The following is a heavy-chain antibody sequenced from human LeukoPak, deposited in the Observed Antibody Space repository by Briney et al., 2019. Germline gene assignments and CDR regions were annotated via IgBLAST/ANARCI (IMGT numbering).Heavy chain of an antibody. D-gene: IGHD3-3*01. CDR1: GGSFSGYY. V-gene: IGHV4-34*01. Sequence: PSETLSLTCAVYGGSFSGYYWSWIRQPPGKGLEWIGEINHSASTNYNPSLKSRVTISVDTPKNQFSLKLSSVTAADTAVYYCASELRFLEWLSSGQFDYWGQGTLVTVSS. CDR2: INHSAST. J-gene: IGHJ4*02. CDR3: ASELRFLEWLSSGQFDY.